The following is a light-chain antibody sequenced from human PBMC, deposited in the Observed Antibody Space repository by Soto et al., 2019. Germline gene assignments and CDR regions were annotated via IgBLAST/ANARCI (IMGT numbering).Light chain of an antibody. CDR3: QQSSSTHRRT. Sequence: DIQMTQSPSSLSASVGDRVTITCRASQSISSYLNWYQQKPGKAPKLLIYTASNLQSGVPSRFSGSGSGTDFTLTISSLQPEDFATYYCQQSSSTHRRTFGQGTKVDIK. V-gene: IGKV1-39*01. J-gene: IGKJ1*01. CDR2: TAS. CDR1: QSISSY.